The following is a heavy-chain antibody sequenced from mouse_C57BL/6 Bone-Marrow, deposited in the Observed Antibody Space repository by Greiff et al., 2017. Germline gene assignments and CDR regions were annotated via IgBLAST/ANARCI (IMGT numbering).Heavy chain of an antibody. V-gene: IGHV5-9*01. CDR1: GFTFSSYT. CDR3: ASLTTVVALDY. CDR2: ISGGGGNT. D-gene: IGHD1-1*01. Sequence: EVHLVESGGGLVKPGGSLKLSCAASGFTFSSYTMSWVRQTPEKRLEWVATISGGGGNTYYPDSVKGRFTISRDNAKNTLYLQMSSLRSEDTALYYCASLTTVVALDYWGQGTTLTVSS. J-gene: IGHJ2*01.